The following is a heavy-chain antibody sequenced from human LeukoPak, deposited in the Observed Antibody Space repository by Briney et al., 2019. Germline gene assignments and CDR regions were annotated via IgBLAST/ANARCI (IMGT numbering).Heavy chain of an antibody. CDR2: ISSSSSTI. D-gene: IGHD3-22*01. CDR3: ARAYYYDSSGYVYYYYGMDV. CDR1: GFTFSSYS. Sequence: PGGSLRLSCAASGFTFSSYSMNWVRQAPGKGLEWVSYISSSSSTIYYADSVKGRFTISRDNAKNSLYLQMNSLRAEDTAVYYCARAYYYDSSGYVYYYYGMDVWGQGTTVTVSS. V-gene: IGHV3-48*01. J-gene: IGHJ6*02.